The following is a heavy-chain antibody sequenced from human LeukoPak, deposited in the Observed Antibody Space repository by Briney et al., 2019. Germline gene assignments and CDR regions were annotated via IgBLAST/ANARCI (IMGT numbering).Heavy chain of an antibody. D-gene: IGHD6-13*01. CDR3: ARDLVRYSSSWYFVSEKTTGQNWFDP. CDR1: GGSISSSSYY. CDR2: IYYSGST. V-gene: IGHV4-39*07. J-gene: IGHJ5*02. Sequence: SETLSLTCTVSGGSISSSSYYWGWIRQPPGKGLEWIGSIYYSGSTYYNPSLKSRVTISVDTSKNQFSLKLSSVTAADTAVYYCARDLVRYSSSWYFVSEKTTGQNWFDPWGQGTLVTVSS.